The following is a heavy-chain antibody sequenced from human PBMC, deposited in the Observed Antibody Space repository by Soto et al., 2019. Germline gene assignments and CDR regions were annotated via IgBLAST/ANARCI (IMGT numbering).Heavy chain of an antibody. J-gene: IGHJ4*02. Sequence: EVQLVESGGGLVQPGGSLRLSCAASGFTFSSYWMHWVRQVPGKGLVWVSHINSDGTTTNYADSVKGRFTISRDNGKNTLYLQMNSLRVEDTAVYYCARGLGTTSTVTTGYWGQGTLVIVSS. D-gene: IGHD4-4*01. CDR1: GFTFSSYW. V-gene: IGHV3-74*01. CDR3: ARGLGTTSTVTTGY. CDR2: INSDGTTT.